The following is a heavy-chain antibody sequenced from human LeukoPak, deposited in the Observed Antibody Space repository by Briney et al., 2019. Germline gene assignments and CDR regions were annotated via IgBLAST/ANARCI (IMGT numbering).Heavy chain of an antibody. V-gene: IGHV3-23*01. CDR3: AKVPQSDYYFDY. J-gene: IGHJ4*02. Sequence: GSLRLSCSASGFIFSSYDMSWVRQAPGKGLEWVSSISGSGDRTIYADSVRGRLTISRDKSKNTLYLQMSSLRAEDTAVYYCAKVPQSDYYFDYWGQGSLVTVSS. CDR1: GFIFSSYD. CDR2: ISGSGDRT.